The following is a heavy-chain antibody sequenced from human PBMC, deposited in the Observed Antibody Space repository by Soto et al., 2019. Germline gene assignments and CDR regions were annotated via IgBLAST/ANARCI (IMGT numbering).Heavy chain of an antibody. Sequence: GGSLRLSCAASGFTFSSYGMHWVRQAPGKGLEWVAVISYDGSNKYYADSVKGRFTISRDNSKNTLYLQMNRLRAEDTAVYYCAKDNPAAGTFDPWGQGTLVTVSS. D-gene: IGHD6-13*01. CDR2: ISYDGSNK. CDR1: GFTFSSYG. J-gene: IGHJ5*02. V-gene: IGHV3-30*18. CDR3: AKDNPAAGTFDP.